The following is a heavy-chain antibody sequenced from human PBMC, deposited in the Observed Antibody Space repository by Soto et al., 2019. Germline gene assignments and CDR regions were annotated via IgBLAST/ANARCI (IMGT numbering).Heavy chain of an antibody. CDR3: ARVGDSSGYYYASDY. CDR2: IYSSGSS. D-gene: IGHD3-22*01. Sequence: SETLSLTCTVSGGSISSYYWSWIRQPAGKGLEWIGHIYSSGSSNYNPSLKSRVTMSVDSSKNQFSLKLSSLTAADTAVYYCARVGDSSGYYYASDYRGQGSLVTGSS. CDR1: GGSISSYY. V-gene: IGHV4-4*07. J-gene: IGHJ4*02.